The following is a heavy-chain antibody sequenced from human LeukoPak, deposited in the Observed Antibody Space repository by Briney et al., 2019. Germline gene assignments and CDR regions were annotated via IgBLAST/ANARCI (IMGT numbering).Heavy chain of an antibody. CDR2: ISGSGTIR. CDR1: GFIFSSYE. V-gene: IGHV3-48*03. Sequence: GGSLRLSCVGSGFIFSSYEMNWVRQAPGKGLEWVSYISGSGTIRHYGDFVKGRFTISRDNAKNSVYLQMNNLRAEDTAVYYCARDRGYSYGYQDYWGQGTLVTVSS. J-gene: IGHJ4*02. D-gene: IGHD5-18*01. CDR3: ARDRGYSYGYQDY.